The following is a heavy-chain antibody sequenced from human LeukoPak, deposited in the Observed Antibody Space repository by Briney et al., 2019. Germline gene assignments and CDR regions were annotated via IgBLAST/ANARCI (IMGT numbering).Heavy chain of an antibody. CDR2: INHSGST. J-gene: IGHJ4*02. CDR1: GFTFDDYG. V-gene: IGHV4-34*01. D-gene: IGHD5-12*01. CDR3: ARHGYSAGSGFDY. Sequence: IPGGSLRLSCAASGFTFDDYGMSWVRQAPGKGLEWIGEINHSGSTNYNPSLKSRVTISVETSKNQFSLKLSSVTAADTAVYYCARHGYSAGSGFDYWGQGTLVTVSS.